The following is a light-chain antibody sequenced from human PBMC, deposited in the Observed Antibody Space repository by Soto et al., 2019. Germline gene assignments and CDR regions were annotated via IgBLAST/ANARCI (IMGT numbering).Light chain of an antibody. J-gene: IGLJ1*01. Sequence: QSVLPKPASVTGSPGQSITISCTGTSSDVGGYNYVSWYQQHPVKAPKLMIYDVTNRPSGVSERFSGSKSGNTASLTISGLPAEDEADYYCSSYTSSSTPYVFGTGTKVPVL. V-gene: IGLV2-14*01. CDR2: DVT. CDR3: SSYTSSSTPYV. CDR1: SSDVGGYNY.